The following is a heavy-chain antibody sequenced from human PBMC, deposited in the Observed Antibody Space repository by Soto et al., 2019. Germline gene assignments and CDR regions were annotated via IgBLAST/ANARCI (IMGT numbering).Heavy chain of an antibody. Sequence: QLQLQESGPGLVKPSETLSLTCTVSGGSISSSSYYWGWIRQPPGKGLEWIGSIYYSGSTYYNPSLKSRVTISVDTSKNQFSLKLSSVTAADTAVYYCVRHGSVIAAAGTRSNWFDPWGQGTLVTVSS. D-gene: IGHD6-13*01. CDR1: GGSISSSSYY. V-gene: IGHV4-39*01. CDR2: IYYSGST. CDR3: VRHGSVIAAAGTRSNWFDP. J-gene: IGHJ5*02.